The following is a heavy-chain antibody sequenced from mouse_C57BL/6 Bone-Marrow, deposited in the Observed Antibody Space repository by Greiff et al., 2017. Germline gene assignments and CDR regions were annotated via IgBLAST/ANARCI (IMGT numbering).Heavy chain of an antibody. J-gene: IGHJ4*01. V-gene: IGHV5-17*01. CDR3: ASFRRWAMDY. CDR1: GFTFSDYG. CDR2: ISSGSSTI. Sequence: EVMLVESGGGLVKPGGSLKLSCAASGFTFSDYGMHWVRQAPEKGLEWVAYISSGSSTIYYADTVKGRFTISRDNAKNTLFLQMTSLRSEDTAMYYWASFRRWAMDYWGQGTSVTVSS. D-gene: IGHD1-1*01.